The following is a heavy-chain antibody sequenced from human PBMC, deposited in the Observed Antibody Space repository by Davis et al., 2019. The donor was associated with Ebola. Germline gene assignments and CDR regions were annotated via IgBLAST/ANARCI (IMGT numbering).Heavy chain of an antibody. D-gene: IGHD4-17*01. J-gene: IGHJ4*02. CDR3: TNAPQYGDYDY. Sequence: ESLKLPCAASGFPYSSYPLSWVRQAPGKGLEWVSAISGSGGSTYYAASVKGRLTISRDNSKNTLYLHMNSRKTEDTAVYDGTNAPQYGDYDYWGQGTLVTVSS. CDR2: ISGSGGST. V-gene: IGHV3-23*01. CDR1: GFPYSSYP.